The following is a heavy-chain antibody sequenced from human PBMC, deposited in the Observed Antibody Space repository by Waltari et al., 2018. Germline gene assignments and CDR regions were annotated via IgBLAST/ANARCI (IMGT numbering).Heavy chain of an antibody. J-gene: IGHJ5*02. CDR2: INTDGSST. CDR1: GFTFSRYW. CDR3: ARAGGGELRMGFDP. Sequence: EVQLVESGGGLIQPGGSLRLSCASSGFTFSRYWMHWLRHAPGKGLVWVSRINTDGSSTNYADAVKGRFTISRDNAKNTLYLQMNSLRAEDTAVYYCARAGGGELRMGFDPWGQGTLVTVSS. D-gene: IGHD2-21*01. V-gene: IGHV3-74*01.